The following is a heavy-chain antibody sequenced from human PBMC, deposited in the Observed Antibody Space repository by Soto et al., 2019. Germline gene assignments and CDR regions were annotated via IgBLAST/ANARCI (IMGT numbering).Heavy chain of an antibody. Sequence: GASVKVSCKASGYIFSSFGIVWVRQAPGQGLEWMGWINPNSGGTNYAQKFQGWVTMTRDTSISTAYMELSRLRSDDTAVYYCARASRGLYDAFDIWGQGTMVTVSS. CDR3: ARASRGLYDAFDI. J-gene: IGHJ3*02. CDR2: INPNSGGT. CDR1: GYIFSSFG. V-gene: IGHV1-2*04. D-gene: IGHD2-2*02.